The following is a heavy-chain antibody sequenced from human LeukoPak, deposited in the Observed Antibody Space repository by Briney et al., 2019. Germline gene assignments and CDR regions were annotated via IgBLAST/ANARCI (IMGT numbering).Heavy chain of an antibody. J-gene: IGHJ3*02. CDR3: ARSHSRSYCSSTSCRSGADAFDI. V-gene: IGHV4-4*09. CDR1: GGSISTYY. Sequence: SETLSLTCTVSGGSISTYYWSWIRQPPGKGLEWIGYIYTSGSTNYNPSLKSRVTISVDTSKNQFSLKLSSVTAADTAVYYCARSHSRSYCSSTSCRSGADAFDIWGQGTMVTVSS. D-gene: IGHD2-2*01. CDR2: IYTSGST.